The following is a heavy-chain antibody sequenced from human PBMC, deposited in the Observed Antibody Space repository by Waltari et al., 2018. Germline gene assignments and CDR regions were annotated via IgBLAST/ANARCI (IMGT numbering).Heavy chain of an antibody. V-gene: IGHV4-39*07. CDR3: ARGVRRGYYYYGMDV. CDR1: GGSISSSRYY. CDR2: IYYIGAT. D-gene: IGHD1-1*01. J-gene: IGHJ6*02. Sequence: QLQLQESGPGLVKPSETLSLTCTVSGGSISSSRYYWGWIRQPPGKGLEWIGSIYYIGATYYNPSLKSRVTISVDTSKNQFSLKLSSVTAADTAVYYCARGVRRGYYYYGMDVWGQGTTVTVSS.